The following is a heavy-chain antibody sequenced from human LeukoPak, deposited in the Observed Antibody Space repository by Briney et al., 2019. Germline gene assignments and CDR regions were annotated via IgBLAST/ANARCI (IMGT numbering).Heavy chain of an antibody. CDR3: ARCWEEAAWNWFDP. Sequence: SETLSLTCTASGCSISSYYWSWIRQPPGKGLEWIGYIYYSGSTNYNPSLKSRVTISVDTSKNQFSLKLSSVTAADTAVYYCARCWEEAAWNWFDPWGQGTLVTVSS. D-gene: IGHD1-26*01. J-gene: IGHJ5*02. CDR2: IYYSGST. CDR1: GCSISSYY. V-gene: IGHV4-59*01.